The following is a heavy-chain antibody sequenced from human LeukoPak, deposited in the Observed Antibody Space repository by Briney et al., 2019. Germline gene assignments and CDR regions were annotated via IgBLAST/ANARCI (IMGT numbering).Heavy chain of an antibody. Sequence: QPGGSLRLSCAASGFTFDDYAMHWVRQAPGKGLEWVSLSSGVGGSTYYADSVKGRFTISRDNSKNSLYLQMNSLRTEDTALYYCAKDMGDGYNIDGGEVFDYWGQGTLVTVSS. D-gene: IGHD5-24*01. CDR2: SSGVGGST. CDR3: AKDMGDGYNIDGGEVFDY. CDR1: GFTFDDYA. V-gene: IGHV3-43*02. J-gene: IGHJ4*02.